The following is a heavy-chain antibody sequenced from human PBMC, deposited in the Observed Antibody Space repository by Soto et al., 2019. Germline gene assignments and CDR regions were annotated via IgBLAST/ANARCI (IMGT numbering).Heavy chain of an antibody. CDR3: ARDVGYGLIDY. CDR1: GYTFTSYS. CDR2: ISAYNGNT. V-gene: IGHV1-18*01. Sequence: QVQLVQSGAEVKKPGASVKVSCKASGYTFTSYSISWVRQAPGQGLEWMGWISAYNGNTYHARKLQGRVTMTTDTSTSTPYIELRSLRSDDTAVYYCARDVGYGLIDYWGQGTLVTVSS. J-gene: IGHJ4*02. D-gene: IGHD5-18*01.